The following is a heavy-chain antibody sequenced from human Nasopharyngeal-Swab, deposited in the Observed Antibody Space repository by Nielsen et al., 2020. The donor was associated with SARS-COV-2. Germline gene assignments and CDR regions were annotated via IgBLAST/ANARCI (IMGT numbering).Heavy chain of an antibody. D-gene: IGHD3-22*01. CDR2: ISYDGSNK. V-gene: IGHV3-30*04. Sequence: GGSLKISCAASGFTFSSYAMHWVRQAPGKGLEWVAVISYDGSNKYYADSVKGRFTISRDNSKNTLYLQMNSLRAEDTAVYYCAKVADTYYYDSSYFDNWGQGTLVTVSS. CDR1: GFTFSSYA. J-gene: IGHJ4*02. CDR3: AKVADTYYYDSSYFDN.